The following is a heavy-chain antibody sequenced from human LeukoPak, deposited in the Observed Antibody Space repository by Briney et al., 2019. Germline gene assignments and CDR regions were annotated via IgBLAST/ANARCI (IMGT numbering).Heavy chain of an antibody. Sequence: PGGSLRLSCTASGFTFSSYWMSWVRQAPGKGLEWVSAISGSGASTYYADSVKGRFTISRDNSKNTLYLQMNSLRAEDTAVYYCAKVTGVSGWNSDSWGQGTRVTVSS. D-gene: IGHD6-19*01. CDR1: GFTFSSYW. CDR3: AKVTGVSGWNSDS. V-gene: IGHV3-23*01. CDR2: ISGSGAST. J-gene: IGHJ4*02.